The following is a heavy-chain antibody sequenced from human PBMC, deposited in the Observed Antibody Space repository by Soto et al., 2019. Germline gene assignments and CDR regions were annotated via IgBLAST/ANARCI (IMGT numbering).Heavy chain of an antibody. CDR3: ARIAPAANPYYYMDV. CDR2: IYYSGST. J-gene: IGHJ6*03. D-gene: IGHD2-2*01. Sequence: SETLSLTCTVSGGSISSYYWSWIRQPPGKGLEWIGYIYYSGSTNYNPSLKSRVTISVDTSKNQFSLKLSSVTAADTAVYYCARIAPAANPYYYMDVWGKGTTVTVSS. V-gene: IGHV4-59*01. CDR1: GGSISSYY.